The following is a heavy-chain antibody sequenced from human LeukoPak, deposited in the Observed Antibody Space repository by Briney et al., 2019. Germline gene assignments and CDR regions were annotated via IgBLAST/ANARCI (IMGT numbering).Heavy chain of an antibody. CDR3: ARTIGGAGTVGGFYY. J-gene: IGHJ4*02. CDR2: TYYRSKWYN. V-gene: IGHV6-1*01. CDR1: GDSVSSDSAA. Sequence: SQTLSLTCAISGDSVSSDSAAWNWIRQSPSRGLEWLGRTYYRSKWYNDYAVSVKSRITINPDTSKNQFSLQLNSVTPDDTAVYDCARTIGGAGTVGGFYYWGQGTLVTVSS. D-gene: IGHD6-13*01.